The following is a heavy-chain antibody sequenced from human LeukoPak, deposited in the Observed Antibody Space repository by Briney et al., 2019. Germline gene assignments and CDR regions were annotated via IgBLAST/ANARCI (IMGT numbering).Heavy chain of an antibody. Sequence: SESLSLTCAVYGGSFSGYYWSWIRQPPGKGLGWIGEINHSGSTNYNPSLKSRVTISVDTSKNQFSLKLSSVTAADTAVYYCARHRFGYSYGWVVNWFDPWGQGTLVTVSS. CDR2: INHSGST. D-gene: IGHD5-18*01. J-gene: IGHJ5*02. V-gene: IGHV4-34*01. CDR1: GGSFSGYY. CDR3: ARHRFGYSYGWVVNWFDP.